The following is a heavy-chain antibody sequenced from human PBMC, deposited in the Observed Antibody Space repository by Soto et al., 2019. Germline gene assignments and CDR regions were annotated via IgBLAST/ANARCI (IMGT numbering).Heavy chain of an antibody. CDR3: ARDLGYHDY. CDR1: GYSISSGYY. V-gene: IGHV4-38-2*02. D-gene: IGHD2-15*01. CDR2: IYHSGST. J-gene: IGHJ4*02. Sequence: SETLSLTCAVSGYSISSGYYWGWIRQPPGKGLEWIGSIYHSGSTYYNPSLKSRVTISVDTSKNQFSLKLSSVTAADTAVYYCARDLGYHDYWGQGTLVTVST.